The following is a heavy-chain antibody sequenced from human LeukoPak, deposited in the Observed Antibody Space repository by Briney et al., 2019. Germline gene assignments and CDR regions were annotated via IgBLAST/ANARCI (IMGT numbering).Heavy chain of an antibody. D-gene: IGHD3-22*01. CDR2: IKQDGSEK. CDR3: ARGRTYYYDSSGYPPTDY. Sequence: GGSLRLSCAASGFTFSSYWMSWVRQAPGKGLEWVANIKQDGSEKYYVDSVKGRFTISRDNAKNSLCLQMNSLRAEDTAVYYCARGRTYYYDSSGYPPTDYWGQGTLVTVSS. J-gene: IGHJ4*02. CDR1: GFTFSSYW. V-gene: IGHV3-7*01.